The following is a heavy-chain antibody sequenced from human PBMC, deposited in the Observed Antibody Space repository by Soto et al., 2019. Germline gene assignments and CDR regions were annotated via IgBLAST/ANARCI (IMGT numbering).Heavy chain of an antibody. CDR3: ARPQYSGHDPFDY. J-gene: IGHJ4*02. CDR1: GVSISSPSYK. CDR2: ISYSGST. V-gene: IGHV4-39*01. D-gene: IGHD1-26*01. Sequence: SEPLSLTCTVSGVSISSPSYKWGWIRQPPGKGLEWIGSISYSGSTYYNPSLKSRVTMSVDTSKNQFSLKLSSVTAADTAVYYCARPQYSGHDPFDYWGQGALVTVSS.